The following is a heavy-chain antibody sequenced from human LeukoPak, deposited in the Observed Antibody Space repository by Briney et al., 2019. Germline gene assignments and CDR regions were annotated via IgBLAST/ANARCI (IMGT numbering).Heavy chain of an antibody. CDR2: IYYSGST. D-gene: IGHD6-19*01. CDR3: ARRAYSSGAH. V-gene: IGHV4-39*01. Sequence: RSETLSLTCAVSGASIISSSYYWGWIRQPPGKGLEWIGSIYYSGSTNHNPTLKSRVTISADTSKNQFSLKLSSVTAADTAVYYCARRAYSSGAHWGQGTLVTVSS. J-gene: IGHJ4*02. CDR1: GASIISSSYY.